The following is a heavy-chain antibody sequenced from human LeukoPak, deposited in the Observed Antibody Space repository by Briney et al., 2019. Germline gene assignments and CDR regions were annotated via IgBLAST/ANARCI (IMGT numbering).Heavy chain of an antibody. V-gene: IGHV4-59*12. CDR3: ARGSTGPFDY. J-gene: IGHJ4*02. CDR1: GXSISSYY. Sequence: PSETLSLTCAVSGXSISSYYWSWIRQPPGKGLEWIGDIYYSGSTKDNPSLKSRVTISVDTSKNQFSLKLSSVTAADTAVYFCARGSTGPFDYWGQGTLVTVSS. D-gene: IGHD2-2*01. CDR2: IYYSGST.